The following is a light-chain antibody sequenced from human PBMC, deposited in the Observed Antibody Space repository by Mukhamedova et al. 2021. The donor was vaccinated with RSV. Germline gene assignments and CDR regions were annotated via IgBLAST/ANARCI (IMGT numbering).Light chain of an antibody. Sequence: GERATLSCRASQSVSSNLAWYQQKPGQAPRLLIYGASTRATGIPARFSGSGSGTEFTLTISSLQSEDFAVYYCQQYNNWPGAFGP. J-gene: IGKJ3*01. CDR2: GAS. CDR1: QSVSSN. V-gene: IGKV3-15*01. CDR3: QQYNNWPGA.